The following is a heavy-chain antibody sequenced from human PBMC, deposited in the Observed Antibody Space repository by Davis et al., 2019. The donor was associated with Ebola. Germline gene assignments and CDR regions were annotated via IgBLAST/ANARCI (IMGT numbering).Heavy chain of an antibody. J-gene: IGHJ4*02. D-gene: IGHD2-2*02. CDR2: TSGSGGST. V-gene: IGHV3-23*01. CDR3: ASLRTGYTTSSIVF. Sequence: AGSLRLSCTDSVITFSSYAMTWVRQAPAKGLEWVSATSGSGGSTYYADSVKGRFTISRDNSKKTLYLQMNSLRAEDTAVYYCASLRTGYTTSSIVFWGQGSQVTVSS. CDR1: VITFSSYA.